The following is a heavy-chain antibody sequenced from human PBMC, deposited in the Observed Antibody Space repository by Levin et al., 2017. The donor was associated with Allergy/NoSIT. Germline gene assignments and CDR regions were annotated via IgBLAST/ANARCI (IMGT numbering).Heavy chain of an antibody. Sequence: AGGSLRLSCVASGFTFTHAWMNWVRQAPGKGLEWVGRVKSKTDDGTTDYAAPVKGRFTISRDDSKNTLYLQMNSLKTEDTALYYCTTRSYWGQGTLVTVSS. CDR2: VKSKTDDGTT. V-gene: IGHV3-15*01. CDR1: GFTFTHAW. J-gene: IGHJ4*02. CDR3: TTRSY.